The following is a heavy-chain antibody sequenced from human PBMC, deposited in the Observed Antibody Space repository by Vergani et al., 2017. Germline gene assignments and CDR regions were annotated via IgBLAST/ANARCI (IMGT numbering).Heavy chain of an antibody. Sequence: QVQLQESGPGLVKPSQTLSLTCTVSGGSISSGSYYWSWIRQPAGKGLEWIGRIYTSGSTNYNPSLKSRVTMSVDTSKNQFSLKLSSVTAADTAVYYCASGFYDSSGYYSDRWGQGTLVTFSS. CDR1: GGSISSGSYY. CDR3: ASGFYDSSGYYSDR. J-gene: IGHJ4*02. D-gene: IGHD3-22*01. V-gene: IGHV4-61*02. CDR2: IYTSGST.